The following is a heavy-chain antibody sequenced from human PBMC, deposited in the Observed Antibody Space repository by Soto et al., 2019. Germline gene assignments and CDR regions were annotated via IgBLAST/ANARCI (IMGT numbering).Heavy chain of an antibody. CDR2: ISSSGSTF. V-gene: IGHV3-48*01. D-gene: IGHD3-22*01. Sequence: EVQLVESGGGLVQPGGSLRLSCAASGFTFSTYSMKWVRQAPGKGLEWVSYISSSGSTFYYADSVKGRFTISRDNAMKSLSLQMNSLRAEDTAVYYCARESFDSSANRRDYYFDYWGQGTLVIVSS. J-gene: IGHJ4*02. CDR3: ARESFDSSANRRDYYFDY. CDR1: GFTFSTYS.